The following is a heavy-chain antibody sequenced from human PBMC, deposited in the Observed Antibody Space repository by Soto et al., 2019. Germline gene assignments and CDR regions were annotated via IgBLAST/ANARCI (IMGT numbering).Heavy chain of an antibody. Sequence: PSETLSLTCAVYGESFSGYYWTWIRQPPGKGLEWIGEIKHTGSTNYNPSLKSRVTISVDRSKNQFSLKLSSVTAADTAVYYCARRYGSCFDYWGQGTLVTVSS. J-gene: IGHJ4*02. CDR2: IKHTGST. V-gene: IGHV4-34*01. D-gene: IGHD5-18*01. CDR3: ARRYGSCFDY. CDR1: GESFSGYY.